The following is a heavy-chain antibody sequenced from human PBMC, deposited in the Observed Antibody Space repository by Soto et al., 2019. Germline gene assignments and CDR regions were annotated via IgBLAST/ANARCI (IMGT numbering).Heavy chain of an antibody. CDR2: IYHSGST. Sequence: SETLSLTCAVSGGSISSGGYSWSWIRQPPGKGLEWIGYIYHSGSTYYNPSLKSRVTISVDRSKNQFSLKLSSVTAADTAVYYCASAYCSSTSCYPIDYWGQGTLVTVSP. D-gene: IGHD2-2*01. CDR3: ASAYCSSTSCYPIDY. CDR1: GGSISSGGYS. V-gene: IGHV4-30-2*01. J-gene: IGHJ4*02.